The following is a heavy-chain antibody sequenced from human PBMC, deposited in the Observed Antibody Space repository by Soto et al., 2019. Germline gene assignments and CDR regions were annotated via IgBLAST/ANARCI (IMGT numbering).Heavy chain of an antibody. CDR3: ARRDYYYYGMDV. CDR2: IYYSGST. V-gene: IGHV4-39*01. CDR1: GGSISSSSYY. J-gene: IGHJ6*02. Sequence: SETLSLTCTVSGGSISSSSYYWGWIRQPPGKGLEWIGSIYYSGSTYYNPSLKSRVTISVDTSKNQFSLKLSSVTAADTAVYYCARRDYYYYGMDVWGQGTTVT.